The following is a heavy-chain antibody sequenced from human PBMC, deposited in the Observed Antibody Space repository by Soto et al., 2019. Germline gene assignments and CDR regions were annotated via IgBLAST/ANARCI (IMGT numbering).Heavy chain of an antibody. Sequence: EVQLVESGGGLVQPGGSLRLSCAASGFTFSSYWMHWVRQAPGKGLVWVSRINSDGSSTSYVDSVKGRFTISRDNAKNTLYLQMNSLRAEDTAVYYCARGSLTDYDFWSGYYTTFYYYYGMDVWGQGTTVTVSS. J-gene: IGHJ6*02. CDR3: ARGSLTDYDFWSGYYTTFYYYYGMDV. CDR1: GFTFSSYW. V-gene: IGHV3-74*01. D-gene: IGHD3-3*01. CDR2: INSDGSST.